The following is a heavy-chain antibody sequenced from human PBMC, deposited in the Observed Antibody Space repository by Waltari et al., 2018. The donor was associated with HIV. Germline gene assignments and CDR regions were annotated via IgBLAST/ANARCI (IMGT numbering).Heavy chain of an antibody. CDR1: GFTYADST. V-gene: IGHV3-43*01. D-gene: IGHD3-16*02. Sequence: EVQLVGSGGVVVQHGGSLRLSCAASGFTYADSTMHWIRQAAGSGREWGSLSGWDGGIKNDADSVKGRTTISRENRKNALYLELNSMRTEDTAFYYWGKESGEDRQGRSNYAVDVWGQGTTVTVSS. CDR3: GKESGEDRQGRSNYAVDV. J-gene: IGHJ6*02. CDR2: SGWDGGIK.